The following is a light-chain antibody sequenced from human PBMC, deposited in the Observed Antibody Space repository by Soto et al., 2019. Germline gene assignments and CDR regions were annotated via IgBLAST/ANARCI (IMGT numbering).Light chain of an antibody. CDR2: GAF. J-gene: IGKJ1*01. CDR3: QQYATPPRT. Sequence: EIVLTQSPGTLSLSPGERVTLYCKASQRVSNSYLAWYQQRPGQAPRLLIYGAFSRATDAPDRFSGSESGTEFTLTIDRLAPEDSAVYFCQQYATPPRTFGQGTKVEVK. CDR1: QRVSNSY. V-gene: IGKV3-20*01.